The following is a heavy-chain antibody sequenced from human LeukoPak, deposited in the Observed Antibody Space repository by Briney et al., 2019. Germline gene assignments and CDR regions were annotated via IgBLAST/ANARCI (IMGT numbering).Heavy chain of an antibody. CDR1: GGSVSNYY. D-gene: IGHD3-9*01. V-gene: IGHV4-59*02. CDR3: ARHYDILTGYRYYFDY. Sequence: SETLSLTCTVSGGSVSNYYWSWIRQPPGKGLEWIGYIYYSGSTNYNPSLKSRVTISVDTSKNQFSLKLSSVTAADTAVYYCARHYDILTGYRYYFDYWGQGTLVTVSS. J-gene: IGHJ4*02. CDR2: IYYSGST.